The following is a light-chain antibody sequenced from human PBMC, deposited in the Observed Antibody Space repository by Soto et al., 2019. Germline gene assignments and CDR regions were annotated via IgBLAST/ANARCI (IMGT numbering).Light chain of an antibody. CDR3: MQALQKPSI. J-gene: IGKJ1*01. Sequence: LMVTQSPRSLSVTPGEPASMSCRASQILHSNGISYLHWYLQKPGQSPQLLIYLGSTRASGVPDRFSGSGSGTEYTLKISRVEAEDVGVYCCMQALQKPSIFGQGTKVDIK. CDR2: LGS. CDR1: QILHSNGISY. V-gene: IGKV2-28*01.